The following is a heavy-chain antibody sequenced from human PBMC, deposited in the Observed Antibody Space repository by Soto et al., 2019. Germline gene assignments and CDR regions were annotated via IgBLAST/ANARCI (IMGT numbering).Heavy chain of an antibody. V-gene: IGHV3-30*18. Sequence: QVQLVESGGGVVQPGRSLRLSCAASGFTFSSYGMHWVRQAPGKELEWVAVISYDGSNKYYADSVKGRFTISRDNSKNTLYLQMNSLRAEDTAVYYCAKDRDTVTFAFDIWGQGTMVTVSS. J-gene: IGHJ3*02. CDR3: AKDRDTVTFAFDI. D-gene: IGHD4-17*01. CDR1: GFTFSSYG. CDR2: ISYDGSNK.